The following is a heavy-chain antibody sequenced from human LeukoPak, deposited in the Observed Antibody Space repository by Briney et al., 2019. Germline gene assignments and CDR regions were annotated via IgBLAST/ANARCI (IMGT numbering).Heavy chain of an antibody. CDR3: ARLLWVGDEYFFDY. D-gene: IGHD2-15*01. V-gene: IGHV1-18*01. J-gene: IGHJ4*02. Sequence: ASVKVSCKASNYTFTSYGLSWVRQAPGQGLQWMGWISAYNGNAKYAQKFQDRVTLTTDTSTSTSSMELRSLRSDDTAIYYCARLLWVGDEYFFDYWGQGTLVTVPS. CDR2: ISAYNGNA. CDR1: NYTFTSYG.